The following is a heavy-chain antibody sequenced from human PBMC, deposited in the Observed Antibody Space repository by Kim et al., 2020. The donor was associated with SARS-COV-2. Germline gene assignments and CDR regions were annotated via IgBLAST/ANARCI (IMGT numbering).Heavy chain of an antibody. D-gene: IGHD3-16*01. CDR2: IYYSGST. CDR3: SWGRGVPSPHYYTDF. J-gene: IGHJ6*03. V-gene: IGHV4-59*01. CDR1: GGSISNYY. Sequence: SETLSLTCTVSGGSISNYYWSWVRQPPGKGLEWVWYIYYSGSTNYNPSLKSRGTISVDTSKNQFPLKLSSVTAADTAVVYCSWGRGVPSPHYYTDFWG.